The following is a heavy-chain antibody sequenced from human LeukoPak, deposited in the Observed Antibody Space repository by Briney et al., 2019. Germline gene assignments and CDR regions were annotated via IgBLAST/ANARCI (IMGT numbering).Heavy chain of an antibody. CDR3: ARKSASGNYPLDY. CDR1: GFTFSSYG. CDR2: ISGNGGDT. V-gene: IGHV3-23*01. Sequence: GGSLRLSCAASGFTFSSYGMSWVRQAPGKGLEWVSAISGNGGDTFYADSVKGRFTISRDNAKNTVSLQMSSLRAEDTALYYCARKSASGNYPLDYWGQGTLVTVSS. J-gene: IGHJ4*02. D-gene: IGHD3-10*01.